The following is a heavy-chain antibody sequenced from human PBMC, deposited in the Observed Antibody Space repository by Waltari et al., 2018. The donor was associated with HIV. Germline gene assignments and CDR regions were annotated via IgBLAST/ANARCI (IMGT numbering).Heavy chain of an antibody. CDR2: INPKSGGT. D-gene: IGHD2-2*01. CDR1: GYTFTDNY. V-gene: IGHV1-2*02. CDR3: ARGGASTTPRDYNYYGLDV. J-gene: IGHJ6*02. Sequence: QVELVQSGAAVKKPGASVKVPCTASGYTFTDNYIHWVRQAPGHGLEWMGWINPKSGGTKHAQKFQGRVTMTRDTSMSTVYMEVSRLTSDDTAVYYCARGGASTTPRDYNYYGLDVWGQGTTVTVSS.